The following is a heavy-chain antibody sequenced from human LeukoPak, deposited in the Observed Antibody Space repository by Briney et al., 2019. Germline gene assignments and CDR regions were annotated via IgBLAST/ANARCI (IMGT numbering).Heavy chain of an antibody. Sequence: GGSVKVSCKTSGYTFTMYGVSWVRQAPGRGLQWLGWISPRNGNTAYAQDLQGRVTMTTDTSTTTAYLELRSLRSDDTAIYYCARDLNYVTLGYNILADVGYYFDYWGQGSLVTVSS. CDR2: ISPRNGNT. J-gene: IGHJ4*02. CDR3: ARDLNYVTLGYNILADVGYYFDY. V-gene: IGHV1-18*01. CDR1: GYTFTMYG. D-gene: IGHD3-9*01.